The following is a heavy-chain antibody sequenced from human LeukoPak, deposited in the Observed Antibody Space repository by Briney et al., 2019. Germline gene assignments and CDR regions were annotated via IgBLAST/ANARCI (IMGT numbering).Heavy chain of an antibody. CDR3: ARGRMWYSSGWYYFDY. J-gene: IGHJ4*02. CDR1: GGPFSGYY. V-gene: IGHV4-34*01. CDR2: INHSGST. D-gene: IGHD6-19*01. Sequence: PSETLSLTCAVYGGPFSGYYWSWIRQPPGKGLEWIGEINHSGSTNYNPSLKSRVTISVDTSKNQFSLKLSSVTAADTAVYYCARGRMWYSSGWYYFDYWGQGTLVTVSS.